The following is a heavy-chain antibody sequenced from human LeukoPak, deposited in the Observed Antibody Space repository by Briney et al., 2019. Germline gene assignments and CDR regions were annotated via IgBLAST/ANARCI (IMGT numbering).Heavy chain of an antibody. CDR2: INHSGST. D-gene: IGHD2-21*02. CDR1: GGSFSGYY. CDR3: ARRNCGGDCYHFDY. J-gene: IGHJ4*02. V-gene: IGHV4-34*01. Sequence: PPETLSLTCAVYGGSFSGYYWSWIRQPPGKGLEWIGEINHSGSTNYNPSLKSRVTISVDTSKNQFSLKLSSVTAADTAVYYCARRNCGGDCYHFDYWGQGTLVTVSS.